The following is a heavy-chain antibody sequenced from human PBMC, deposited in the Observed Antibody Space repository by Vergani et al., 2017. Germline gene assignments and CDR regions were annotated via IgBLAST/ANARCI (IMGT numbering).Heavy chain of an antibody. V-gene: IGHV4-38-2*02. CDR3: ARLSGSGFSADLEY. CDR1: GYSISIGYY. J-gene: IGHJ4*02. CDR2: IYHGGSA. D-gene: IGHD1-26*01. Sequence: QVRLQESGPRQVKPSETLSLSCSVSGYSISIGYYWGWIRQSPGKGLEWIGSIYHGGSAYYNPSLKSRVTISVDKSQNQFSPELTSVTAADSAVYYCARLSGSGFSADLEYWGQGTLVTVSS.